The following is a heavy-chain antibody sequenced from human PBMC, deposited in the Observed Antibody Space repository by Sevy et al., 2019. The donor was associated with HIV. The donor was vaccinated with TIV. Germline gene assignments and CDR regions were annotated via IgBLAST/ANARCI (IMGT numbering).Heavy chain of an antibody. CDR2: ISSSATTI. CDR1: GFTFSDFY. J-gene: IGHJ4*02. CDR3: ARGGWGTSFEKYIDY. Sequence: GGSLRLSCAASGFTSGFTFSDFYMIWIRQAPGKGLEWVSYISSSATTIYYADSLKGRFTISRDNAKNSVYLQMNSLRAEDTAVYYCARGGWGTSFEKYIDYWGQGTLVTVSS. V-gene: IGHV3-11*01. D-gene: IGHD3-16*01.